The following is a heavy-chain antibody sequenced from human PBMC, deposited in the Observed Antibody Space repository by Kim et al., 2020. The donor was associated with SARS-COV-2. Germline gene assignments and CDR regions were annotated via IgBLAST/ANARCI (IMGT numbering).Heavy chain of an antibody. D-gene: IGHD2-8*01. Sequence: GGSLRLSCAASGFTFSSYAMSWVRQAPGKGLEWVSAISGSGGSTYYADSVKGRFTISRDNSKNTLYLQMNSLRAEDTAVYYCAKVRRDIVLMVYAKYFGDWGQGTLVTVSS. J-gene: IGHJ4*02. CDR2: ISGSGGST. CDR1: GFTFSSYA. V-gene: IGHV3-23*01. CDR3: AKVRRDIVLMVYAKYFGD.